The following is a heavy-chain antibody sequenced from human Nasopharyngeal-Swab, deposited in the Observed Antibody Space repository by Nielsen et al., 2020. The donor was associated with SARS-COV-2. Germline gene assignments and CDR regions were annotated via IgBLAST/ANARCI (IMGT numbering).Heavy chain of an antibody. CDR3: ARESGVGELLGVSFDY. D-gene: IGHD3-10*01. CDR2: IYYDGSKK. J-gene: IGHJ4*02. V-gene: IGHV3-33*01. Sequence: GESLKISCAASGFTFSSYGMLWVRQAPGKGLEWVAIIYYDGSKKYYADSVNGRFTISRDNSKDTLYLQMNSLRGEDTAVYYCARESGVGELLGVSFDYWGQGTLVTVSS. CDR1: GFTFSSYG.